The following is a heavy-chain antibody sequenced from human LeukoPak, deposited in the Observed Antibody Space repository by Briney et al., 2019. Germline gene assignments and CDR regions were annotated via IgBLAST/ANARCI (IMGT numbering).Heavy chain of an antibody. CDR2: ISSSSSTI. J-gene: IGHJ4*02. CDR3: ATSVTTHPY. CDR1: GFPFSSYS. D-gene: IGHD4-17*01. Sequence: GALRLSCVASGFPFSSYSMNWVRQAPGKGLEWVSYISSSSSTIYYAGSVRGRFTISRDNAKNSLYLQMNSLRAEDTAVYYCATSVTTHPYWGQGTLVTVSS. V-gene: IGHV3-48*01.